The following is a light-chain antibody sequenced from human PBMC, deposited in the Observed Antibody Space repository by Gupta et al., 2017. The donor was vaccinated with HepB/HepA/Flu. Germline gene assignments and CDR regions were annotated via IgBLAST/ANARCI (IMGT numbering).Light chain of an antibody. CDR2: KAS. V-gene: IGKV1-5*03. CDR1: QSISSW. CDR3: QQYSRYSWT. J-gene: IGKJ1*01. Sequence: DLQMTQSPSTLSASVGDRVTITCRASQSISSWLAWYQQKPGKAPKLLISKASSLESGVPSRFSGSASGTDFTLTISSLQPDEFATYYCQQYSRYSWTFGQGTKVEIK.